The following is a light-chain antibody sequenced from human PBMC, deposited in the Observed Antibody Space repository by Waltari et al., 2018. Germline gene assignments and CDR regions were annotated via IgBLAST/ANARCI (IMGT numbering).Light chain of an antibody. Sequence: DIVMTQSPDSLAVSLGETATISCNASQNLFYDSTNKNYLAWYQQKPGLPPKLLIYWASTRHSGISDRFSGSGSGTHFTLTISDVQAEDVAVYYCHQYYSSPWTFGQGTKVGIK. J-gene: IGKJ1*01. CDR1: QNLFYDSTNKNY. V-gene: IGKV4-1*01. CDR2: WAS. CDR3: HQYYSSPWT.